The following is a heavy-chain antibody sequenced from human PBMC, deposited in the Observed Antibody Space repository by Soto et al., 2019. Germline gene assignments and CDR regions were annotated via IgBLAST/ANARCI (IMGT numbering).Heavy chain of an antibody. V-gene: IGHV3-74*01. D-gene: IGHD1-26*01. CDR2: ISRDGSST. CDR1: GFTFSWYW. J-gene: IGHJ5*02. Sequence: EGQLVESGGGLVQPGGSLRLSCAASGFTFSWYWMHWVRQVPGKGLVWVSRISRDGSSTDYADSVKGRFTISRDNAKNTLFLQTNNLRAEDTAVYYCARGPSWHLGNWFDPWGQGTLVTVSS. CDR3: ARGPSWHLGNWFDP.